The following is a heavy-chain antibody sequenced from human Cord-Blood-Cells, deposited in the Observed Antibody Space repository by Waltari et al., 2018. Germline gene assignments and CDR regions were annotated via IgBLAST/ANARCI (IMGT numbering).Heavy chain of an antibody. V-gene: IGHV1-2*02. CDR2: INPTSGGT. CDR1: GYTSTVYY. Sequence: QVQLVQSGAEVKTAGASVKVSGKASGYTSTVYYQHWVRQDPGQGLEWMGWINPTSGGTNYAQKFQGMVTMTRDTSSRTAYIELSRLRSDDTAVYYCAGENSSSGYWGQGTLVTVSS. J-gene: IGHJ4*02. D-gene: IGHD6-6*01. CDR3: AGENSSSGY.